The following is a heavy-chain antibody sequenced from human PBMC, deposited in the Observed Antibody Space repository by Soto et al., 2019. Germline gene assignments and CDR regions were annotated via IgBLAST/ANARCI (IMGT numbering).Heavy chain of an antibody. CDR2: ISSYNGNT. Sequence: QVQLVQSGAEVKKPGASVKVSCKSSGYTFTKFGISWVRQAPGQGLEWMVWISSYNGNTNTAQNFQVRVTMTTDTSTSTAYMELRSLRSDDTAVYYCGRGGTPIDYWGQGTLVTVSS. J-gene: IGHJ4*02. D-gene: IGHD3-16*01. CDR3: GRGGTPIDY. CDR1: GYTFTKFG. V-gene: IGHV1-18*01.